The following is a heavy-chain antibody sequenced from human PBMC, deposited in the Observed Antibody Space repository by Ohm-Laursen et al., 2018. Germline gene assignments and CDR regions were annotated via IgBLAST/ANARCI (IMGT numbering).Heavy chain of an antibody. D-gene: IGHD3-10*01. CDR2: IHHTGTT. J-gene: IGHJ4*02. V-gene: IGHV4-38-2*02. CDR1: GDSISSGYY. CDR3: ARDRAGSFDY. Sequence: TLSLTCAVSGDSISSGYYWAWIRQPPGGGLEYIGGIHHTGTTYHNPSLKSRLSISVDASKNHFSLNLRSLTAADTAMYFCARDRAGSFDYWGQGIRVIVSS.